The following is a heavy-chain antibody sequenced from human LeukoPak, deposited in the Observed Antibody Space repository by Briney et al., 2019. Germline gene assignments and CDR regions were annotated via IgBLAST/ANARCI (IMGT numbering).Heavy chain of an antibody. V-gene: IGHV3-21*01. CDR1: GFTFSSYS. D-gene: IGHD3-22*01. CDR3: ARGGDYYDRSGYYLDGPWFDP. CDR2: ISSSSSYI. J-gene: IGHJ5*02. Sequence: PGGSLRLSCAASGFTFSSYSMNWVRQAPGKGLEWVSSISSSSSYIYYADSVKGRFTISRDNAKNSLYLQMNSLRAEDTAVYYCARGGDYYDRSGYYLDGPWFDPWGQGTLVTVSS.